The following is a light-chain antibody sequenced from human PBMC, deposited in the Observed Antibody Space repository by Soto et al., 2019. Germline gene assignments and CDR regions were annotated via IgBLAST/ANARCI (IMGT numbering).Light chain of an antibody. V-gene: IGKV1-27*01. CDR1: HDIGSS. CDR3: QKYDDAPLT. J-gene: IGKJ4*01. CDR2: DAS. Sequence: VQMTQSPPSLSASIGDTVTVTCRASHDIGSSLAWYQQRPGKSPRLLIYDASTLQSGVAARFRGSGSGTDFTLVIDTLRPEDVATYYGQKYDDAPLTFGGGTKGEVK.